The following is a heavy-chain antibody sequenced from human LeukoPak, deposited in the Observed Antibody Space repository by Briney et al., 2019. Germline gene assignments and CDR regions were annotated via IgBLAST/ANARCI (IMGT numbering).Heavy chain of an antibody. D-gene: IGHD1-1*01. CDR3: AKHHFYRHNAGMDV. Sequence: PRGSLRLSCAASGFTPSSHAMSWVRQAPGEGLEWVSGISASGGSTYYARSVKGRFTMSRVNSQTTMYMAKNSLRAECTAIYYCAKHHFYRHNAGMDVWGQGTTVTVSS. J-gene: IGHJ6*02. V-gene: IGHV3-23*01. CDR2: ISASGGST. CDR1: GFTPSSHA.